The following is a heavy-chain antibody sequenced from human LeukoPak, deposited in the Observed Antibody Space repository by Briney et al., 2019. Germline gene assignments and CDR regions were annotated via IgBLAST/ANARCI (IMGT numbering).Heavy chain of an antibody. D-gene: IGHD3/OR15-3a*01. Sequence: GGSLRLSCAASGFTFSNYWMHWVRQAPGKGLEWVSRINSDGSSTSYADSVKGRFTISRDNAKNTLHLQMNSLRAEDTAVYYCARSWTPDDYWGQGTLVTVSS. V-gene: IGHV3-74*01. CDR2: INSDGSST. CDR1: GFTFSNYW. CDR3: ARSWTPDDY. J-gene: IGHJ4*02.